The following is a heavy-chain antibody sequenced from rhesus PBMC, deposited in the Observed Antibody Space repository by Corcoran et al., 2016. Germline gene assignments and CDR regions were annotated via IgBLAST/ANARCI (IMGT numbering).Heavy chain of an antibody. Sequence: QLQLQESGPELVKHSDTLSLTCDVSSVSIRSNWWTWIRHPTRTGMEWIGRIPGSGGSSSYNPSLKRRVTMSTDTSKNQLSLKLISVTAADTAVYYCAREEYLDWLPPYPSDYWGQGVLVTGSS. CDR2: IPGSGGSS. CDR3: AREEYLDWLPPYPSDY. D-gene: IGHD3-3*01. J-gene: IGHJ4*01. CDR1: SVSIRSNW. V-gene: IGHV4-173*01.